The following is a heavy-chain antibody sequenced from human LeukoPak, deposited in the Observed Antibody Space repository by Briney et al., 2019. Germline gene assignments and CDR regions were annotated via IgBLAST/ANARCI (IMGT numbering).Heavy chain of an antibody. CDR3: ARDSSAKNHPDY. J-gene: IGHJ4*02. D-gene: IGHD1-14*01. V-gene: IGHV1-2*02. CDR2: INPISGGT. Sequence: ASVKVSCKASGCTFSSYFMHWVRQAPGQGLEWMGWINPISGGTNYAQNFRGRVSMTRDTSISTACMELSRLRSDDTAVYFCARDSSAKNHPDYWGQGTLVTVSS. CDR1: GCTFSSYF.